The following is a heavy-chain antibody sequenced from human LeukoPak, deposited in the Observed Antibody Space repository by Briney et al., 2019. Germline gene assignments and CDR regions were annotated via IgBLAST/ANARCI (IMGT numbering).Heavy chain of an antibody. CDR2: MNPNSGNT. D-gene: IGHD2-15*01. CDR3: ARDRGIFSYCSGGSCYSGY. CDR1: GYTFTSYD. V-gene: IGHV1-8*01. J-gene: IGHJ4*02. Sequence: ASVKVSCKASGYTFTSYDINWVRQATGQGLEWMGWMNPNSGNTGYAQKFQGRVTMTRNTSISTAYMELSSLRSDDTAVYYCARDRGIFSYCSGGSCYSGYWGQGTLVTVSS.